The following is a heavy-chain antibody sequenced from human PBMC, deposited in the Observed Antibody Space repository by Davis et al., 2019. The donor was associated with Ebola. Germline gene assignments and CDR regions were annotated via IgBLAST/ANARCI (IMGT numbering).Heavy chain of an antibody. CDR3: AKASRYSSDFDY. V-gene: IGHV3-23*01. Sequence: GESLKISCAASGFTFSNYIMSWVRQSPGKGLEWVSSISDSTGATYYTDSVKGRFTFSRDNSKNTVDLHMNSLRVEDTAVYYCAKASRYSSDFDYWGQGILVTVSS. D-gene: IGHD6-25*01. J-gene: IGHJ4*02. CDR1: GFTFSNYI. CDR2: ISDSTGAT.